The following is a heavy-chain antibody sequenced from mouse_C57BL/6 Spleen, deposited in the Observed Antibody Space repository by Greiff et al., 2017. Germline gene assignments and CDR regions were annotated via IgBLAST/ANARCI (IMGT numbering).Heavy chain of an antibody. CDR1: GYTFTSYW. Sequence: QVQLKQPGAELVKPGASVKMSCKASGYTFTSYWITWVKQRPGQGLEWIGDIYPGSGSTNYNEKFKSKATLTVDTSSSTAYMQLSSLTSEDSAVYYCARYEYYGSSYLYYYAMDYWGQGTSVTVSS. CDR2: IYPGSGST. D-gene: IGHD1-1*01. CDR3: ARYEYYGSSYLYYYAMDY. J-gene: IGHJ4*01. V-gene: IGHV1-55*01.